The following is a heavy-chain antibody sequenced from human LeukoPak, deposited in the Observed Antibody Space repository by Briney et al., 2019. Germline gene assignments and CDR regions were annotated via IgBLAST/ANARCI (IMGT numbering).Heavy chain of an antibody. J-gene: IGHJ4*02. CDR2: IYPGDSDT. CDR1: GYSFTSYW. V-gene: IGHV5-51*01. D-gene: IGHD2-2*01. Sequence: GESLKISCKGSGYSFTSYWIGWVRQMPGKGLEWMGIIYPGDSDTRYSPSFQGQVTISADKSISTAFLQWSSLKASDTATYYCARTNCSTTCCTPGFDYWGQGTLVTVSS. CDR3: ARTNCSTTCCTPGFDY.